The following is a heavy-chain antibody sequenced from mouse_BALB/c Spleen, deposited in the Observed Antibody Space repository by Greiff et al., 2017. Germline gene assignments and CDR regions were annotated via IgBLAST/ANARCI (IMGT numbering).Heavy chain of an antibody. CDR1: GYTFTDYA. J-gene: IGHJ4*01. V-gene: IGHV1S137*01. CDR3: ARRRYYDYDGGYAMDY. CDR2: ISTYYGDA. Sequence: QVQLQQSGAELVRPGVSVKISCKGSGYTFTDYAMHWVKQSHAKSLEWIGVISTYYGDASYNQKFKGKATMTVDKSSSTAYMELARLTSEDSAIYYCARRRYYDYDGGYAMDYWGQGTSVTVSS. D-gene: IGHD2-4*01.